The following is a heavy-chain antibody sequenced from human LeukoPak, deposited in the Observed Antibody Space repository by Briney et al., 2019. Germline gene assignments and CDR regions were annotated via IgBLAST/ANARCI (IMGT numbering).Heavy chain of an antibody. CDR3: ARVVTTSED. CDR2: ISSSSSTI. V-gene: IGHV3-48*04. Sequence: PEGSLRLSCAASGFTFSSYSMNWVRQAPGKGLEWVSYISSSSSTIYYADSVKGRFMISRDNAKNTMYLQMNSLRAEDTAVYYCARVVTTSEDWGQGTLVTVSS. J-gene: IGHJ4*02. D-gene: IGHD1-14*01. CDR1: GFTFSSYS.